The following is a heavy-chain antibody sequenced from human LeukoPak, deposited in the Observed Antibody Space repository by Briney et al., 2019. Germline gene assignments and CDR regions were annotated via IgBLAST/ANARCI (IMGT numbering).Heavy chain of an antibody. V-gene: IGHV3-33*01. CDR2: IWYDGSNK. J-gene: IGHJ6*02. CDR3: ARDDIVVVPAAIDYYYGMDV. Sequence: GGSLRLSCAASGFTFSSYGMHWVRQAPGKGLEWVAVIWYDGSNKYYADSVKGRFTISRDNSKNTLYLQMNSLRAEDTAVYYCARDDIVVVPAAIDYYYGMDVWGQGTTVTVSS. D-gene: IGHD2-2*01. CDR1: GFTFSSYG.